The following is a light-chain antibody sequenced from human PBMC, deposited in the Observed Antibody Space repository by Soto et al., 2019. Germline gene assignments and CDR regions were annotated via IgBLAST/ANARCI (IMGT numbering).Light chain of an antibody. J-gene: IGKJ4*01. CDR1: QSVSSSY. CDR3: QQYGSSPRT. V-gene: IGKV3-20*01. Sequence: IVLTRSPGTLSLSPWERATLSCRASQSVSSSYLAWYQQTPGQAPRLLIYGAASRATGIPDRFSGSGSGTDFTLTISRLEPEDFAAYYCQQYGSSPRTFGGGTKVDI. CDR2: GAA.